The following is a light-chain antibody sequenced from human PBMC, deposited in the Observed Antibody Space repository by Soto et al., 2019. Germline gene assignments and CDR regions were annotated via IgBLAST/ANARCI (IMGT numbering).Light chain of an antibody. CDR1: SSDIGGYNY. CDR2: SVN. Sequence: QSVLTQPASVSGSPGQSITISCTGTSSDIGGYNYVSWYQLHPGKAPKLMISSVNSRPSGVSNRFSGSKSGNTASLTISGLQAEDEADDYCSSYTSNNTPWVFGGGTTLTVL. CDR3: SSYTSNNTPWV. V-gene: IGLV2-14*03. J-gene: IGLJ3*02.